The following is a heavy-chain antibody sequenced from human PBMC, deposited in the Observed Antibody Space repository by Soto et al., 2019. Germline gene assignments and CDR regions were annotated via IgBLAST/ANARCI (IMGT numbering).Heavy chain of an antibody. CDR2: IHNSGST. CDR3: ARGEVRGPFDI. J-gene: IGHJ3*02. CDR1: GGSMNSQDYY. Sequence: QEQLQESGPGLVKPSQTLSLTCSVSGGSMNSQDYYWSWIRQPPGKGLEWIGYIHNSGSTYYNPSLKSRLTISSDTSKNQFILRLNSVTAADMALYYCARGEVRGPFDIWGQGTMVTVSS. V-gene: IGHV4-30-4*01. D-gene: IGHD3-10*01.